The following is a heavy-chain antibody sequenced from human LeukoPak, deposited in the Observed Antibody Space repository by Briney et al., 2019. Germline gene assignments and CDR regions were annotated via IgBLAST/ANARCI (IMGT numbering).Heavy chain of an antibody. V-gene: IGHV4-4*02. D-gene: IGHD3-22*01. CDR2: IYHSGST. CDR3: ARDHNVGDYYDSSGYLGDY. J-gene: IGHJ4*02. Sequence: PSGTLSLTCAVSGGSISSSNWWSWVRQPPGKGLEWIGEIYHSGSTNYNPSLKSRVTISVDKSKNQFSLKLSSVTAADTAVYYCARDHNVGDYYDSSGYLGDYWGQGTLVTVSS. CDR1: GGSISSSNW.